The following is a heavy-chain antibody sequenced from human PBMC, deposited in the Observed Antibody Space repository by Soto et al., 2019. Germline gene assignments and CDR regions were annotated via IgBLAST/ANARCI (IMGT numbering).Heavy chain of an antibody. J-gene: IGHJ4*02. CDR1: GFTFSSYA. CDR3: ARRTSGWYLDY. V-gene: IGHV3-23*01. D-gene: IGHD6-19*01. Sequence: EVQLLESGGGLVQPGGSLRLSCAASGFTFSSYAMSWVRQAPGKGLEWVSVISGSGDSTYYADSVKGRFTISRDNSNNPLYLQMNSLRAEDTAVYYCARRTSGWYLDYWGQGTLVTVSS. CDR2: ISGSGDST.